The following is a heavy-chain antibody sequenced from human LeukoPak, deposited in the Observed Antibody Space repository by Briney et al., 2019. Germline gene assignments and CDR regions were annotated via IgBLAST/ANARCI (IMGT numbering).Heavy chain of an antibody. D-gene: IGHD6-25*01. CDR2: IIPILGIA. Sequence: GASVKVSCKASGGTFSSYAISWVRQAPGQGLEWMGRIIPILGIANYAQKFQGRVTITADKSTSTAYMELSSLRSEDTAVYYCARSGIAAPVNDAFDIWGQGTMATVSS. J-gene: IGHJ3*02. CDR1: GGTFSSYA. V-gene: IGHV1-69*04. CDR3: ARSGIAAPVNDAFDI.